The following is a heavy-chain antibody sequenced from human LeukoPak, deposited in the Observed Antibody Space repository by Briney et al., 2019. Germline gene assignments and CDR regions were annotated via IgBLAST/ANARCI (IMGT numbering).Heavy chain of an antibody. CDR1: GFSFSRFW. V-gene: IGHV3-7*03. CDR2: IEQVGSER. D-gene: IGHD3-10*01. Sequence: GGSLRLSCAASGFSFSRFWMSWVRQAPGKGLEWVANIEQVGSERYYVDSVKGRLTISRDNVKNSVYLQMNSLRAEDTALYYCARDHRGVFDYWGQGTLVTVSS. CDR3: ARDHRGVFDY. J-gene: IGHJ4*02.